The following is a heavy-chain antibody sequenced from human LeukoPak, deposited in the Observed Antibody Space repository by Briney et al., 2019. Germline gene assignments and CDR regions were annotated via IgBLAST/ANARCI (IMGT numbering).Heavy chain of an antibody. CDR2: IKSKTDGGTT. V-gene: IGHV3-15*01. CDR3: TTEADCSSTSCYGDFDY. J-gene: IGHJ4*02. Sequence: GGSLRLSCAASGFTFSNAWISWVRQAPGKGLDWVGRIKSKTDGGTTDYAAPGKGRFTISRDDSKNTLYLQMNSLKTEDTAVYYCTTEADCSSTSCYGDFDYWGQGTLVTVSS. CDR1: GFTFSNAW. D-gene: IGHD2-2*01.